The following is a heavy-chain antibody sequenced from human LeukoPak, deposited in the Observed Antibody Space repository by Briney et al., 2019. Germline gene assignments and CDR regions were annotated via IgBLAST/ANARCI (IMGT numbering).Heavy chain of an antibody. V-gene: IGHV1-8*01. Sequence: GASVKVSCKASGYTFTSYDINWVRRATGQGLEWMGWMNPNSGNTGYAQKFQGRVTMTRNTSISTAYMELSSLRSEDTAVYYCARYSSGWYSGGMDVWGQGTTVTVSS. J-gene: IGHJ6*02. CDR3: ARYSSGWYSGGMDV. CDR1: GYTFTSYD. D-gene: IGHD6-19*01. CDR2: MNPNSGNT.